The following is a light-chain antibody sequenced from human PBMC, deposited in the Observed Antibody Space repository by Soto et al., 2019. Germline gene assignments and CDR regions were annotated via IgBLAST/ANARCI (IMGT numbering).Light chain of an antibody. CDR1: QSVRNNF. CDR2: AAS. V-gene: IGKV3-20*01. J-gene: IGKJ5*01. Sequence: EFVLTQSPCTLSLSPGERASLSCRASQSVRNNFLAWYQQKPGQAPRILIFAASNRATGIPDRFSGGGSETDFTLTINRLEPEDFAVYYCQQCGSSSTFGQGTRLEIK. CDR3: QQCGSSST.